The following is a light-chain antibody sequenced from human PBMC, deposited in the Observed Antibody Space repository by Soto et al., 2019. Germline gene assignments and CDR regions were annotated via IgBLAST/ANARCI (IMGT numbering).Light chain of an antibody. J-gene: IGKJ1*01. CDR3: QQSYKTPRT. CDR1: QTISIY. Sequence: DIQMTQSPSSLSASVGGRVTITCRASQTISIYLNWYQQKPGKAPKLLIYAASSLLSGVPSRFSGSGSGTDFTLTINSLQPEDFATYYCQQSYKTPRTFGQGTKVDIK. V-gene: IGKV1-39*01. CDR2: AAS.